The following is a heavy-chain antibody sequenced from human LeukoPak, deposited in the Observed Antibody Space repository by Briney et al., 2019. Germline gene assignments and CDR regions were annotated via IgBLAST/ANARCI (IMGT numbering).Heavy chain of an antibody. Sequence: PSETLSLTCAVSCGSISSWYWGWMRQPPGKGLEWIGNINHSGSTDYNPSLKSRVTISVDTSKNQVSLKLSSATAADTAVYYCARHFTIVLEIGSISGFHGCLDPWGQGTLVTVSS. CDR2: INHSGST. V-gene: IGHV4-39*01. D-gene: IGHD5-24*01. J-gene: IGHJ5*02. CDR1: CGSISSWY. CDR3: ARHFTIVLEIGSISGFHGCLDP.